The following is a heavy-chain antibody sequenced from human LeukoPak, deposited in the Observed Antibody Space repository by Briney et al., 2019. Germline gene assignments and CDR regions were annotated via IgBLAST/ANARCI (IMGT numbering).Heavy chain of an antibody. CDR3: ASFVFSSLRLDY. CDR1: GVSISSSGYY. V-gene: IGHV4-61*09. D-gene: IGHD2-21*01. CDR2: IYIDGIT. J-gene: IGHJ4*02. Sequence: SQTLSLTCNVSGVSISSSGYYWTWIRHPAGKGLEWIGYIYIDGITDHSSPLKSRLTISLDTSKSQFSLKLSSVTAADTAVYYCASFVFSSLRLDYWGQGILVTVSS.